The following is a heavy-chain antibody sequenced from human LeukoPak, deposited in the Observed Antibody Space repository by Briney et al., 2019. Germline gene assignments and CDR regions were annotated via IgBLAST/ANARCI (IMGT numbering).Heavy chain of an antibody. CDR2: IRYDGSNK. J-gene: IGHJ6*03. V-gene: IGHV3-30*02. D-gene: IGHD1-26*01. CDR1: GYTFSSYG. CDR3: ARGRWGGSYYSFYYYYYMDV. Sequence: GGSLRLSCAASGYTFSSYGMHWVRQAPGKGLEWVAFIRYDGSNKYYADSVKGRFTISRDNSKNTLYLQMNSLRAEDTAVYYCARGRWGGSYYSFYYYYYMDVWGKGTTVTISS.